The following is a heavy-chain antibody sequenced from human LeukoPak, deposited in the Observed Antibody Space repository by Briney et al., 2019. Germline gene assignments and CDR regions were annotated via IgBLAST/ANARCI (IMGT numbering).Heavy chain of an antibody. V-gene: IGHV3-53*05. CDR1: GSNFNIYT. CDR2: IYSGGST. J-gene: IGHJ5*02. Sequence: GGSLRLSCAASGSNFNIYTMSWVRQAQGKRLEWVSVIYSGGSTYYADSVKGRFTISRDKSKNTVYLQMNSLRFEDTAMYYCARNWFDPWGQGTLVTVSS. CDR3: ARNWFDP.